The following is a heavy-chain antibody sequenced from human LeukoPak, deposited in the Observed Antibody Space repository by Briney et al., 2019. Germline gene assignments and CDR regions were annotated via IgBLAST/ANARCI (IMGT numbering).Heavy chain of an antibody. D-gene: IGHD6-6*01. V-gene: IGHV4-39*01. J-gene: IGHJ3*02. CDR3: ASNKYSRDAFDI. CDR2: IYYSGST. CDR1: GGSVSSSSYY. Sequence: SETLSLTCTVSGGSVSSSSYYWGWLRQPPGKGLEWIGSIYYSGSTYYNPSLKSRVTISVDTSKNQFSLKLSSVTAADTAVYYCASNKYSRDAFDIWGQGTMVTVSS.